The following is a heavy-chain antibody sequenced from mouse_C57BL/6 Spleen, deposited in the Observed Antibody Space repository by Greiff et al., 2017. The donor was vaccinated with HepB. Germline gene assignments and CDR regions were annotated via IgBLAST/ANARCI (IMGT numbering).Heavy chain of an antibody. D-gene: IGHD2-4*01. V-gene: IGHV1-7*01. CDR1: GYTFTSYW. CDR3: ARGPYDYDGGAWFAY. CDR2: INPSSGYT. Sequence: QVQLQQSGAELAKPGASVKLSCKASGYTFTSYWMHWVKQRPGQGLEWIGYINPSSGYTKYNQKFKDKATLTADKSSSTAYMQLSSLTYEDSAVYYCARGPYDYDGGAWFAYWGQGTLVTVSA. J-gene: IGHJ3*01.